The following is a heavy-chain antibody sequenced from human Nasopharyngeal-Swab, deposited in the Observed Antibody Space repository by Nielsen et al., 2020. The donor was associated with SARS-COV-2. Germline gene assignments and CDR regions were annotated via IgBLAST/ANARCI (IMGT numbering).Heavy chain of an antibody. CDR1: GGTFSNYG. CDR3: AREGEYGAYDAPDY. J-gene: IGHJ4*02. CDR2: VIPILNTS. V-gene: IGHV1-69*04. D-gene: IGHD5-12*01. Sequence: SVKVSCKASGGTFSNYGISWVRQAPGQGLEWVGRVIPILNTSNYAQKFRGRVTISADRSTTTSYLELSSLRSEDTAIYYCAREGEYGAYDAPDYWGQGTLVTVSS.